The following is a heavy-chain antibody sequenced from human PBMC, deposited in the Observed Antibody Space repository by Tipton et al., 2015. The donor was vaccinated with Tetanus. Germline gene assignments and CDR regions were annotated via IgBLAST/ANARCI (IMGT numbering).Heavy chain of an antibody. D-gene: IGHD3-22*01. J-gene: IGHJ4*02. CDR2: IYYSGST. Sequence: LRLSCTVSGGSISSGGYYWSWIRQHPGKGLEWIGYIYYSGSTYYNPSLKSRVTISVDTSKNQFSLKLSSVTAADTAVYYCARNSYYYDSSGYYYPDYWGQGTLVTVSS. CDR3: ARNSYYYDSSGYYYPDY. CDR1: GGSISSGGYY. V-gene: IGHV4-31*02.